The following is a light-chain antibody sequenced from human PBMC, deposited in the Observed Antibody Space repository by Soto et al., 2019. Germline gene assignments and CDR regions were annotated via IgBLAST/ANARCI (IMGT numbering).Light chain of an antibody. V-gene: IGKV3-20*01. CDR2: GAS. Sequence: EIVLTQSPGTLSLSPGERATLSCRARQSFTSTSLAWYQQKPGQAPRLLISGASRRAAGIPDRFSGSGSGTDFTLTISRLESEDIAVYYCQQYDSSPRTFGQGTRVEIK. CDR1: QSFTSTS. J-gene: IGKJ1*01. CDR3: QQYDSSPRT.